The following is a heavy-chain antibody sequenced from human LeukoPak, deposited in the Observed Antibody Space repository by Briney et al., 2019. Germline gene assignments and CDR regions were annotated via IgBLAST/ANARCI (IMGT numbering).Heavy chain of an antibody. CDR2: IYYSGST. Sequence: SETLSLTCTVSGGSISSSSYYWGWIRQPPGKGLEWIGSIYYSGSTYYNPSLKSRVTISVDTSKNQFSLKLSSVTAADTAVYYCVRRPGTKYAFDIWGQGTMVTVSS. CDR3: VRRPGTKYAFDI. CDR1: GGSISSSSYY. D-gene: IGHD1-1*01. J-gene: IGHJ3*02. V-gene: IGHV4-39*01.